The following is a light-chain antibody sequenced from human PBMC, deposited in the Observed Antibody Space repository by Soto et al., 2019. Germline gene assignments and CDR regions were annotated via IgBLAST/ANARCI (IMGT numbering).Light chain of an antibody. CDR2: EGS. V-gene: IGLV2-23*01. CDR3: CSYAGSSTNV. J-gene: IGLJ1*01. CDR1: SSDVGSYNL. Sequence: QSALTQPASVSGSPGQSITISCTGTSSDVGSYNLVSWYQQHPGKAPKLMIYEGSKRPSGVSNRFSGSKSGNTASLTISGLQAEDDADYYCCSYAGSSTNVFGTGTKLTVL.